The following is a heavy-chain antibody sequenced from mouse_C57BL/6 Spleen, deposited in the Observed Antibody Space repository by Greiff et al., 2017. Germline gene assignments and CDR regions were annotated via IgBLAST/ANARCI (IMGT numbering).Heavy chain of an antibody. CDR1: GFTFSSYG. Sequence: EVQLVESGGDLVKPGGSLKLSCAASGFTFSSYGMSWVRQTPDKRLEWVATISSGGSYTYYPDSVKGRFTICRDNAKNTLYLQMSSLKSEDTAMYYCARHEMDYWGQGTSVTVSS. CDR3: ARHEMDY. J-gene: IGHJ4*01. CDR2: ISSGGSYT. V-gene: IGHV5-6*01.